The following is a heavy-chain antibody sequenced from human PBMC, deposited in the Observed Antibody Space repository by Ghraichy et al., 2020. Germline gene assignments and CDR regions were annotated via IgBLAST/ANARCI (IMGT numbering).Heavy chain of an antibody. D-gene: IGHD3-16*01. V-gene: IGHV1-2*02. CDR3: AREAGGDGWFDP. CDR2: INPNSGVT. J-gene: IGHJ5*02. CDR1: GYPFTGYY. Sequence: ASVKVSCKASGYPFTGYYLHWVRQAPGQGLEWMGWINPNSGVTRYTQKFQGRVTMTRDTSISTAYMELTRLRSDDTAVYYCAREAGGDGWFDPWGQGTLVTGSS.